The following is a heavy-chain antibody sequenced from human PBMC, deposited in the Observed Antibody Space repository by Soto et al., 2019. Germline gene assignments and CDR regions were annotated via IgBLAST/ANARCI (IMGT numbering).Heavy chain of an antibody. CDR1: GGSISSYY. CDR2: IYYSGST. J-gene: IGHJ5*02. CDR3: AREVIAVAGRRWFDP. Sequence: QVQLQESGPGLVKPSETLSLTCTVSGGSISSYYWSWIRQPPGKGLEWIGYIYYSGSTNYNPSLKSRVTISVDTSKNQFSLKLSSVTAADTAVYYCAREVIAVAGRRWFDPWGQGTLVTVSS. D-gene: IGHD6-19*01. V-gene: IGHV4-59*01.